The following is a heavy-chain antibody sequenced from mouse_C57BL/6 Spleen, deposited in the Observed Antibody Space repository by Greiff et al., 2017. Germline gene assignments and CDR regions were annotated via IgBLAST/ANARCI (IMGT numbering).Heavy chain of an antibody. CDR1: GFTFSNYW. CDR2: IRLKSDNYAT. Sequence: EVKVDESGGGLVQPGGSMKLSCVASGFTFSNYWMNWVRQSPEKGLEWVAQIRLKSDNYATHYAESVKGRFTISRDDSKSSVYLQMNNLRAEDTGIYYCTGGTGLYYFDYWGQGTTLTVSS. D-gene: IGHD4-1*01. V-gene: IGHV6-3*01. J-gene: IGHJ2*01. CDR3: TGGTGLYYFDY.